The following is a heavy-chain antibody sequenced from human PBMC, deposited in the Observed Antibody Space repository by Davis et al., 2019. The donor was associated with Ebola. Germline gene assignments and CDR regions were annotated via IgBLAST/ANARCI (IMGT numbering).Heavy chain of an antibody. Sequence: MPSETLSLTCTVSGGSISSYYWGWIRQPPGKGLEWIGYIYYSGSTNYNPSLKSRVTISVDTSKNQFSLKLSSVTAADTAVYYCAREVPIVGATGYFDYWGQGTLVTVSS. CDR1: GGSISSYY. J-gene: IGHJ4*02. V-gene: IGHV4-59*01. CDR3: AREVPIVGATGYFDY. CDR2: IYYSGST. D-gene: IGHD1-26*01.